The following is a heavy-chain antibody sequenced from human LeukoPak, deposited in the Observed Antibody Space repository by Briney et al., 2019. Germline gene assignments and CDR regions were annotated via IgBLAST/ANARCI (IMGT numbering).Heavy chain of an antibody. Sequence: ASVKVSCKASGHTFTSYDINWVRQATGQGLEWMGWMNPNSGNTGYAQKFQGRVTITADESTSTAYMELSSLRSEDTAVYYCARDPGGYFDYWGQGTLVTVSS. J-gene: IGHJ4*02. CDR2: MNPNSGNT. CDR3: ARDPGGYFDY. CDR1: GHTFTSYD. V-gene: IGHV1-8*01.